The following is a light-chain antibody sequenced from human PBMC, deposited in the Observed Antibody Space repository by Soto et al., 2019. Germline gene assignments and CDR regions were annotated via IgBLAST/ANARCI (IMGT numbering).Light chain of an antibody. CDR3: QQYNTSPLT. CDR1: QSISTW. V-gene: IGKV1-5*03. Sequence: DIQMTQSPSTLSASVGDRVTITCRASQSISTWIAWYQQKPGKAPKLLIYKASNLEGGVPSRFSGSGSGTEFTITISSLQPDDFATYYCQQYNTSPLTFGGGTTVEIK. J-gene: IGKJ4*01. CDR2: KAS.